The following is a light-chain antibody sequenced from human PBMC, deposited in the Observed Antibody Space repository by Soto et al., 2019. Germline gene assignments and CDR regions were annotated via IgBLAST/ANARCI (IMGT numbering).Light chain of an antibody. V-gene: IGKV1-5*03. Sequence: DIQMTQSPSTLPASVGDRVTITCRASQSISNWLAWYQQEPGKAPKLLIYKASTLESGVPSRFSGSGSGTEFTLTISSLQPDDFATFYCQQFNSYPWTFGQGTKVDIK. J-gene: IGKJ1*01. CDR2: KAS. CDR1: QSISNW. CDR3: QQFNSYPWT.